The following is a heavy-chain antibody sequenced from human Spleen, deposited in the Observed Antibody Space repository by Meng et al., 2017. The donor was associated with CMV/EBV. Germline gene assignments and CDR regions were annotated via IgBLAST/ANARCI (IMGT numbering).Heavy chain of an antibody. J-gene: IGHJ4*02. CDR3: ATGSGDFDH. Sequence: QEPGPDLVRPSATLSLTGSVSGIPRNNFYWSCVRQPAGKGLEWIGRIYISGDTNYNPSLKSRVTISKDTSKNQISLRLTSVTAADTAVYYCATGSGDFDHWGRGTLVTVSS. CDR1: GIPRNNFY. CDR2: IYISGDT. D-gene: IGHD1-26*01. V-gene: IGHV4-4*07.